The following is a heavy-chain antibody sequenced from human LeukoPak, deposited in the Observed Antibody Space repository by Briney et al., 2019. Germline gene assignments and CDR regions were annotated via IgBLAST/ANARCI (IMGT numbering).Heavy chain of an antibody. D-gene: IGHD6-25*01. V-gene: IGHV4-4*02. J-gene: IGHJ4*02. CDR2: IYHSGST. Sequence: SGTLSLTCAVSGGSISSGNWWSGVRQPPGKGLDWIGEIYHSGSTHYKPSLKSRVTISVHKSKNQFSLKLSSVTAADTAVYYCARGGTGYIDYWGQGTLVTVSS. CDR3: ARGGTGYIDY. CDR1: GGSISSGNW.